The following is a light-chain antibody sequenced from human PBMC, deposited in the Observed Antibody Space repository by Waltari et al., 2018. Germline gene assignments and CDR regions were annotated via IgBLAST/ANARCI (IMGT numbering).Light chain of an antibody. CDR2: DDG. V-gene: IGLV3-21*02. Sequence: SYVLTQPPSVSVAPGQTARLTCDGNKIGSKTGHWYQQKPGQAPVLVVYDDGDRPSGIPERFSGSNSGNTATLTISRVDAGDEADYYCQVWDSGSDHYVFGTVTKVTVL. CDR3: QVWDSGSDHYV. J-gene: IGLJ1*01. CDR1: KIGSKT.